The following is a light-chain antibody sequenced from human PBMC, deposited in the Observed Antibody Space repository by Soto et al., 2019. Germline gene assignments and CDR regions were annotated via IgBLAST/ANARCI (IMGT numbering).Light chain of an antibody. Sequence: DIQMTLSPSSLSASVGDRVTITCRASQSISSYLNWYQQKQGTAPKLLIYAASTLQSGVPSRFSGSGSGTDFNLTISRLETEDFAVYYCQQHGSPPITFGQGTRLEI. CDR1: QSISSY. CDR3: QQHGSPPIT. CDR2: AAS. J-gene: IGKJ5*01. V-gene: IGKV1-39*01.